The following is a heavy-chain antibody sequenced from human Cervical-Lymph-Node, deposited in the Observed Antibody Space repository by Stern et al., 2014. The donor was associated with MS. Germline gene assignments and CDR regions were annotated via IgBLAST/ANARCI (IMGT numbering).Heavy chain of an antibody. J-gene: IGHJ3*02. D-gene: IGHD2-2*01. CDR2: INRDGSST. Sequence: EVQLVESGGGLVQPGGSLRLSCAASGFTFSSYWMHWVRQAPGKGLVWVSRINRDGSSTTYADSVKGRFTISRDNAENTLYLEMNSLRAEDTAVYYCARDIWYCSSTCTLNDAFDIWGQGTMVTVSS. CDR1: GFTFSSYW. V-gene: IGHV3-74*01. CDR3: ARDIWYCSSTCTLNDAFDI.